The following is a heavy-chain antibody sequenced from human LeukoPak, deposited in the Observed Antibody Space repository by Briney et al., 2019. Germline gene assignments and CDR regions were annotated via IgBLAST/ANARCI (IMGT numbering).Heavy chain of an antibody. V-gene: IGHV1-2*02. CDR1: GHTFTGYY. J-gene: IGHJ4*02. Sequence: ASVKVSCKASGHTFTGYYMHWVRQAPGQGLEWMGWINPNSGGTNYAQKFQGRVTMTRDTSISTAYMELSRLRSDDTAVYYCARASEYSSTLTDYWGQGTLVTVSS. CDR3: ARASEYSSTLTDY. D-gene: IGHD6-13*01. CDR2: INPNSGGT.